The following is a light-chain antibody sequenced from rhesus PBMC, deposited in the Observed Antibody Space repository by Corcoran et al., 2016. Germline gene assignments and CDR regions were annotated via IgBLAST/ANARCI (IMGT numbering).Light chain of an antibody. V-gene: IGKV1-69*01. J-gene: IGKJ3*01. CDR1: QGISNW. Sequence: DIQMTQSPSSLSASVGDRVTITCRASQGISNWLSWYQQKPGKAPKLLISRASNLETGVPSRFRGSGAGTDFTLTITSLQPEDIAIYYCQQHDTSPFTFGPGTKLDIK. CDR3: QQHDTSPFT. CDR2: RAS.